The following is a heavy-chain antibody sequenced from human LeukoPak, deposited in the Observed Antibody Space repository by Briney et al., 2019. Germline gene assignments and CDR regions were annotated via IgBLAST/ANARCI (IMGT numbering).Heavy chain of an antibody. J-gene: IGHJ4*02. D-gene: IGHD2-15*01. V-gene: IGHV4-31*01. CDR2: MFYRGSS. CDR1: GASISGGNYY. Sequence: PSETLSLTCTVSGASISGGNYYWSWIRQHPGKGLEWIGYMFYRGSSHYNPSLKSQVTISVDTSKNHFSLKLSSVTAADTAMYYCARLAFCSGGSCYVSDHWGQGTLVTVSS. CDR3: ARLAFCSGGSCYVSDH.